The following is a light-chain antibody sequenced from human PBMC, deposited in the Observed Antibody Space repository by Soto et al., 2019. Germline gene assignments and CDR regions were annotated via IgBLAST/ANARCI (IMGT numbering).Light chain of an antibody. CDR1: QSVSNY. CDR3: QQYKNWPPLT. V-gene: IGKV3-11*01. CDR2: DAS. Sequence: EIVLTQSPATLSLSPGERATLSCRASQSVSNYLAWYQQKPGQAPRLLIYDASNRATGIPARFSGSGSGTDFTLTISSLEPEDFAVYYCQQYKNWPPLTFGGGTKVDIK. J-gene: IGKJ4*01.